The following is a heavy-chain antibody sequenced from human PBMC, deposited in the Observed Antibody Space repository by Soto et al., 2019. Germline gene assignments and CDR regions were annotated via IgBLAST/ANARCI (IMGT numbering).Heavy chain of an antibody. J-gene: IGHJ4*02. CDR2: ISSRSSTI. Sequence: GGSLRLSCAASGFTFSSYSMNWVRQAPGKGLEWVSYISSRSSTIYYDESVKGRFTITIDNAKNSLYLQLNSLRVEATAVYYCAGDLRLGGVSGSYYDYWGQGTLVTVSS. D-gene: IGHD3-10*01. V-gene: IGHV3-48*01. CDR1: GFTFSSYS. CDR3: AGDLRLGGVSGSYYDY.